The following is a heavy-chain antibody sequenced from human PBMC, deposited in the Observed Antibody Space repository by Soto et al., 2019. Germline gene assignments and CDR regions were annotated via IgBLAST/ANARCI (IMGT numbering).Heavy chain of an antibody. D-gene: IGHD3-22*01. CDR2: INSDGNKI. CDR1: GITFSRYC. V-gene: IGHV3-74*01. CDR3: ASDPDSNGFSSLDY. J-gene: IGHJ4*02. Sequence: PVGSLRLSCAASGITFSRYCMHWVRQAPGKGLVWVSRINSDGNKIVYADSVKGRFTISRDNAKNTLYLQMNSLRAEDTAVYYCASDPDSNGFSSLDYWGQGTLVTVSS.